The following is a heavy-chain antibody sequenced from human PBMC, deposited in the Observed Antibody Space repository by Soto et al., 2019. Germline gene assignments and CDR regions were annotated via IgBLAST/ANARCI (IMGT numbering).Heavy chain of an antibody. D-gene: IGHD2-21*02. J-gene: IGHJ3*02. CDR3: ARDQGIVVVTHAFDI. CDR1: GFTFSSYA. V-gene: IGHV3-64*01. CDR2: ISSNGGST. Sequence: EVQLVESGGGLVQPGGSLRLSCAASGFTFSSYAMHWVRQAPGKGLEYVSVISSNGGSTYYANSVKGRFTISRDNSKNTLYLQMGSLRAEDMAVYYCARDQGIVVVTHAFDIWGQGTMVTVSS.